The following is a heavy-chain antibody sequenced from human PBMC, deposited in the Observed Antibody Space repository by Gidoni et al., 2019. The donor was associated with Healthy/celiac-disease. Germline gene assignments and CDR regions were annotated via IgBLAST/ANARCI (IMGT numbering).Heavy chain of an antibody. V-gene: IGHV3-30*18. CDR2: ISYDGSNK. Sequence: QVQLVESGGGVVQPGRSLRLSCAASGFTFSRYGMHWVRQAPGKGLGWVAVISYDGSNKYYADSVKGRFTISRDNSKNTLYLQMNSLRAEDTAVYYCAKDGGDSYGPSFDYWGQGTLVTVSS. CDR1: GFTFSRYG. J-gene: IGHJ4*02. D-gene: IGHD5-18*01. CDR3: AKDGGDSYGPSFDY.